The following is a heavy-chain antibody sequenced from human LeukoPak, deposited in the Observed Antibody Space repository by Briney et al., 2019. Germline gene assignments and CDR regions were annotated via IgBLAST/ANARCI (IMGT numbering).Heavy chain of an antibody. V-gene: IGHV3-9*01. CDR2: ISWNSGSI. CDR1: GFTFDDYA. J-gene: IGHJ3*02. D-gene: IGHD2-2*01. CDR3: ARDGGVPAAKAFDI. Sequence: GGSLRLSCAASGFTFDDYAMHWVRQAPGKGLEWVSGISWNSGSIGYADSVKGRFTISRDNAKNSLYLQMNSLRAEDTAVYYCARDGGVPAAKAFDIWGQGTLVTVSS.